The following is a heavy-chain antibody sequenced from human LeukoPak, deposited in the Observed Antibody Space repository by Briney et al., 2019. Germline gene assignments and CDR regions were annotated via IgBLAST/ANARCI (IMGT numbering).Heavy chain of an antibody. V-gene: IGHV1-8*01. CDR3: ARHVSAT. Sequence: ASVKVSCKASGYTFTNHDINWVRQATGQGLEWMGWMDPNRGTTGYAQKFQDRVTMTSNTSISTAYMELSSLRSEDTAVYYCARHVSATWGQGTLVTVSS. CDR2: MDPNRGTT. J-gene: IGHJ5*02. D-gene: IGHD5/OR15-5a*01. CDR1: GYTFTNHD.